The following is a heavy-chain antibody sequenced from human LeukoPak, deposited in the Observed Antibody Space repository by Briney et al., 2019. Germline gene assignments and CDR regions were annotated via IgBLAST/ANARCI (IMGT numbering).Heavy chain of an antibody. CDR1: GFTFNNYY. Sequence: GGSLRLSCAASGFTFNNYYMHWVRHAPGKGLVWVSRIASDERSTNYADSVKGRFTISRDNAKNTLYLQKNSLRAEDTAVYYCAREGYYYDSSGYTYYSDYWGQGTLVTVSS. V-gene: IGHV3-74*01. D-gene: IGHD3-22*01. J-gene: IGHJ4*02. CDR3: AREGYYYDSSGYTYYSDY. CDR2: IASDERST.